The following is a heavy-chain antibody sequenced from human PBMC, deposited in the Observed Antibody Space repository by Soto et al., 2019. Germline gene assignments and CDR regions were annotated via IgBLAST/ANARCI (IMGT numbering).Heavy chain of an antibody. D-gene: IGHD2-8*02. Sequence: VQLVESGGAVVQSGGSLRLSCAASEFAFNDFWMTWVRQAPGKGLEWVANINQDGSEKYYVDSVKGRFTISRDNAKSSLYLQMNSLRAEDTALYYCARYCYGLRRGFDYWGQGALVTVSS. CDR1: EFAFNDFW. CDR2: INQDGSEK. CDR3: ARYCYGLRRGFDY. V-gene: IGHV3-7*01. J-gene: IGHJ4*02.